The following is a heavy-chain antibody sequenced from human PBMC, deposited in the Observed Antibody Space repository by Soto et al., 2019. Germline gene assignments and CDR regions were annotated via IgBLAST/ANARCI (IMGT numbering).Heavy chain of an antibody. CDR2: ISSSGSNI. CDR1: GFTFSSYA. CDR3: ARDPRCYCFHY. J-gene: IGHJ4*02. Sequence: EVQLVESGGGLVQPGGSLRLSGAASGFTFSSYAMNWVRQAPGKWLEWVSYISSSGSNIYYADSVKGRFTLSRDNAMNSLYLHMHSLSAEDTAVDYCARDPRCYCFHYWGQGTLVTVS. V-gene: IGHV3-48*03. D-gene: IGHD4-17*01.